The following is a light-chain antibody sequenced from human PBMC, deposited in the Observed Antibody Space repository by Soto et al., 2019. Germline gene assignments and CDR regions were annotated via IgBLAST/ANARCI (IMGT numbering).Light chain of an antibody. CDR1: SGHSNYA. J-gene: IGLJ2*01. Sequence: QLVLTQSPSASASLGASVKLTCTLSSGHSNYAIAWHQQQPEKGPRFLMKLNSDGSHNKGGGIPDRFSGSSSGAERYLTISSLQSEDEADYYCETWGTGMGVFGGGTKLTVL. V-gene: IGLV4-69*01. CDR2: LNSDGSH. CDR3: ETWGTGMGV.